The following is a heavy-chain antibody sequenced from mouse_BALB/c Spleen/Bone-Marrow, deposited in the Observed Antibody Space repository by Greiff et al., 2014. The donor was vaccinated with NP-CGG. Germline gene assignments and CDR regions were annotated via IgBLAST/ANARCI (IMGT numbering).Heavy chain of an antibody. V-gene: IGHV1-18*01. CDR2: INPYNGGT. CDR1: GYSFTGYT. D-gene: IGHD2-3*01. J-gene: IGHJ3*01. Sequence: DVKLQESGPELVKPGASMKISCKASGYSFTGYTMNWVKQSHGKSLEWIGLINPYNGGTSYNQKFKGKATLTVDKSSSTAYMELLSLTSEDSAVYYCARWLLREGLAYWGQGTLVTVSA. CDR3: ARWLLREGLAY.